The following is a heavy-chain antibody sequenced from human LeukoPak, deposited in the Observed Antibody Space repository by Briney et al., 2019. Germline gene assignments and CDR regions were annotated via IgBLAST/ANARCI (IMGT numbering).Heavy chain of an antibody. Sequence: GGSLRLSCAASGFTFSSYWMHWVRQAPGKGLVWVSRINSDGSSTTYADSVKGRFNISRDNAKNTLYLQMNSLRAEDTAVYYCARAEGDFWSGYYSLDYWGQGTLVTVSS. CDR3: ARAEGDFWSGYYSLDY. D-gene: IGHD3-3*01. CDR2: INSDGSST. J-gene: IGHJ4*02. CDR1: GFTFSSYW. V-gene: IGHV3-74*01.